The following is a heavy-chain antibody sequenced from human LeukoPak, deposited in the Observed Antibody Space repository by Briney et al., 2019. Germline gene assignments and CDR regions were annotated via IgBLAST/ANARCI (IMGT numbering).Heavy chain of an antibody. CDR1: GGSITTANW. Sequence: PSGTLSLTCAVSGGSITTANWWSWVRQPPGKGLEWIGEVHLNGATNYNPSLESRFSMSIDKSNNHLSLEVTSVTAADTAMYYCTRESGAFSPFGFWGQGTLVTVSS. CDR3: TRESGAFSPFGF. J-gene: IGHJ4*02. D-gene: IGHD1-26*01. CDR2: VHLNGAT. V-gene: IGHV4-4*02.